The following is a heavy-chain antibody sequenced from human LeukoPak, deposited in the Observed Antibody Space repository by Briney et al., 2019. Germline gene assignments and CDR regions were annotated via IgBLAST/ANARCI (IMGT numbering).Heavy chain of an antibody. CDR2: INQDGTEK. CDR3: ARITDAGGLPYYYYYGMDV. Sequence: GGSLRLSCAASGFTFSSYWMSWVRQAPGEGLEWVAKINQDGTEKAYVDSVRGRFTISRDNAKNSLFLQMNSLRAEDTAVYYCARITDAGGLPYYYYYGMDVWGQGTTVTVSS. CDR1: GFTFSSYW. D-gene: IGHD3-16*01. J-gene: IGHJ6*02. V-gene: IGHV3-7*03.